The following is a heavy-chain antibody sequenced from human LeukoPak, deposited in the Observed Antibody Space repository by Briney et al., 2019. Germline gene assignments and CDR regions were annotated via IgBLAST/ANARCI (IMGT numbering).Heavy chain of an antibody. CDR2: IYPGDSDT. J-gene: IGHJ4*02. CDR1: GFSFTSYW. V-gene: IGHV5-51*01. Sequence: GESRQSSFQGSGFSFTSYWIGWVRPVPGKGLDWMGIIYPGDSDTRYSTSFQGQVTISADKSISTAYLQWSSLKASDTAMYYCARHWSSGWANFDYWGQGTLVTVSS. D-gene: IGHD6-19*01. CDR3: ARHWSSGWANFDY.